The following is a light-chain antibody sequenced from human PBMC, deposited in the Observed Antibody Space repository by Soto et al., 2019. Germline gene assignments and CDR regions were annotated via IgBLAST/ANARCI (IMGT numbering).Light chain of an antibody. Sequence: DIQMTQSPSSLSASVGDRVTITCQASQDISNYLNWYQQKPGKAPKLLIYDASNLETGVPSRFSGSGSGTDFTFTISSLQHEDIATYYCQQYDNLQLTFGGGTKVDIK. CDR2: DAS. V-gene: IGKV1-33*01. CDR3: QQYDNLQLT. J-gene: IGKJ4*01. CDR1: QDISNY.